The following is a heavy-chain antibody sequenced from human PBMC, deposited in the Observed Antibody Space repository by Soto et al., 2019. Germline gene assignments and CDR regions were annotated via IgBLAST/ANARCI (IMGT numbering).Heavy chain of an antibody. Sequence: QVQLQESGPGLVKPSQTLSLTCTVSGGSISSGGYYWSWIRKHPGKGLEWIGYIYYSGSTYYNPSLKSRVTISVDTSKTQFSLKRSSVTAADTALYYCARAIFGREPPSHWGQGTLVTVSS. J-gene: IGHJ4*02. V-gene: IGHV4-31*03. CDR1: GGSISSGGYY. D-gene: IGHD1-1*01. CDR3: ARAIFGREPPSH. CDR2: IYYSGST.